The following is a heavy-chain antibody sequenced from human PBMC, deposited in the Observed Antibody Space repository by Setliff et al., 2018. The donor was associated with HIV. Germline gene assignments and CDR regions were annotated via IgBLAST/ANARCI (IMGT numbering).Heavy chain of an antibody. CDR1: GFTFSSYV. J-gene: IGHJ3*02. CDR3: VRDLTTIVTRKVFDI. Sequence: GGSLRLSCAATGFTFSSYVLHWVRQAPGKGLEWVAVMSTGGDIKIYADSVKGRFTISRDNSKNTLFLQMNSLRPEDTATYYCVRDLTTIVTRKVFDIWGQGTMVTVSS. V-gene: IGHV3-30-3*01. CDR2: MSTGGDIK. D-gene: IGHD4-4*01.